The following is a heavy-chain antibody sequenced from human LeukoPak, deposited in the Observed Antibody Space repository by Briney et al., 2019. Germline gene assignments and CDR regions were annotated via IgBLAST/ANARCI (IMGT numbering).Heavy chain of an antibody. CDR1: GYTFTGYY. Sequence: GASVKVSCKASGYTFTGYYMHWVRQAPGQGLEWMGWINPNSGGTNYAQKFQGRVTMTKDTSISTACMELSRLRSDDTAVYYCARIARIMWGMDVWGQGTTVTVSS. V-gene: IGHV1-2*02. CDR3: ARIARIMWGMDV. CDR2: INPNSGGT. J-gene: IGHJ6*02. D-gene: IGHD3-16*01.